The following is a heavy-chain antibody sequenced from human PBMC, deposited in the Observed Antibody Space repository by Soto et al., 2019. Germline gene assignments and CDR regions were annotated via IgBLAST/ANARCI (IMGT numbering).Heavy chain of an antibody. Sequence: ASVKVSCKVSGYTLNEVAMHWVRQAPGRGLEWLGGFDPDEAETIYAQHFQGRVTMTEDTSTDTVYMELSSLRSEDTALYFCTTYHGDYNFDHWGQGTLVTVSS. V-gene: IGHV1-24*01. D-gene: IGHD4-17*01. J-gene: IGHJ5*02. CDR1: GYTLNEVA. CDR3: TTYHGDYNFDH. CDR2: FDPDEAET.